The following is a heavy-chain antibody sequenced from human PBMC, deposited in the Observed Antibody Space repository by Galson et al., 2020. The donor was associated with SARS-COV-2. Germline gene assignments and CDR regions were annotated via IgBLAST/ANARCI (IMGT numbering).Heavy chain of an antibody. J-gene: IGHJ6*03. V-gene: IGHV4-38-2*02. CDR2: ISHSGST. CDR3: ARINLSRYSSGWYAFDYYMDV. CDR1: GYSISSGYY. Sequence: SETLSLTCTVSGYSISSGYYWCWIRPPPGKGLAWIGSISHSGSTYYTPPPKSRVTISVDTSKNQFSLKLSSVTAADTAVYYCARINLSRYSSGWYAFDYYMDVWGKGTTVTVSS. D-gene: IGHD6-19*01.